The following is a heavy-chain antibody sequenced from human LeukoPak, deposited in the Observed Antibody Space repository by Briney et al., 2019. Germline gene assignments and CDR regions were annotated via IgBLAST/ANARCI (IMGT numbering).Heavy chain of an antibody. D-gene: IGHD3-10*01. J-gene: IGHJ4*02. CDR3: AKDGDYYGSGSHFDY. CDR2: IGSTTNIT. CDR1: GFTFNYYS. V-gene: IGHV3-48*02. Sequence: GGSLRLSCAASGFTFNYYSMNWVRQAPGKGLEWVSYIGSTTNITYYADSVRGRFTISRDNAKKSLYLQMNSLRDDDTAVYYCAKDGDYYGSGSHFDYWGQGTLVTVSS.